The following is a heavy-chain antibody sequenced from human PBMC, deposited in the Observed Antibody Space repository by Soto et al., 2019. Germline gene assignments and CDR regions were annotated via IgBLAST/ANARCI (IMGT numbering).Heavy chain of an antibody. V-gene: IGHV3-23*01. CDR3: AKIKDGYGSYCYYGMDV. D-gene: IGHD5-12*01. Sequence: LRLSCAASGFTFSSYAMSWVRQAPGKGLEWVSAISGSGGSTYYADSVKGRFTISRDNSKNTLYLQMNSLRAEDTAVYYCAKIKDGYGSYCYYGMDVWGQGTTVTVSS. J-gene: IGHJ6*02. CDR2: ISGSGGST. CDR1: GFTFSSYA.